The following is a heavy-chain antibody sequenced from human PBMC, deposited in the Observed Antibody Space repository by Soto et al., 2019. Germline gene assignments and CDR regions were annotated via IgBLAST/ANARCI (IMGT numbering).Heavy chain of an antibody. CDR3: ARATKYYYYYYMDV. Sequence: SETLSLPCTVSGGSISSYYWSWIRQPPGKGLEWIGYIYYSGSTNYNPSLKSRVTISVDTSKNQFSLKLSSVTAADTAVYYCARATKYYYYYYMDVWGKGTTVTVSS. CDR1: GGSISSYY. CDR2: IYYSGST. J-gene: IGHJ6*03. V-gene: IGHV4-59*01. D-gene: IGHD1-1*01.